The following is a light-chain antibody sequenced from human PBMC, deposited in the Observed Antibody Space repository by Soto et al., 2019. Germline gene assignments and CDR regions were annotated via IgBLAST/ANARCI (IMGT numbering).Light chain of an antibody. J-gene: IGKJ3*01. CDR1: QSVSSY. V-gene: IGKV3-11*02. Sequence: EIVLTQSPATLSLSPGERATLSCRASQSVSSYLAWYQQKPGQAPRLLIYDASNRATGIPARFSGSASGRDFTLTISSLEPEDFAVYYCQQRSNWPLTFGPGTKVDIK. CDR3: QQRSNWPLT. CDR2: DAS.